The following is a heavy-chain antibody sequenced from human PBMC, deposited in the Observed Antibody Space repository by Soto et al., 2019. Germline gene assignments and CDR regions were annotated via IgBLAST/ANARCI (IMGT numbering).Heavy chain of an antibody. CDR3: GRRGVVPAAKARGMRRNWLVP. V-gene: IGHV4-31*01. D-gene: IGHD2-2*01. J-gene: IGHJ5*02. Sequence: HVQLQESGPGLVKPSQTLSLTCTVSGRSISSGGYYWSWIRQHPAKGLEWIGYIYYSGSTYYNPSLKSLVTISVDTSKNQFSLKLSSVTAADTAVYYCGRRGVVPAAKARGMRRNWLVPWGQGTLVTVSS. CDR1: GRSISSGGYY. CDR2: IYYSGST.